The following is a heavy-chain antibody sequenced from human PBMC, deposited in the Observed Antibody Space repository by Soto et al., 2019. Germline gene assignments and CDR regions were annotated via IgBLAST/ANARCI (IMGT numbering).Heavy chain of an antibody. Sequence: SETLSLTCTVSGGSISSYYWSWIRQPPGKGLEWIGYIYYSGSTNYNPSLKSRVTISVDTSKNQFSLKLSSVTAADTAVYYCARAKNYYDSSGQVDYWGQGTLVTVSS. V-gene: IGHV4-59*01. J-gene: IGHJ4*02. CDR3: ARAKNYYDSSGQVDY. D-gene: IGHD3-22*01. CDR1: GGSISSYY. CDR2: IYYSGST.